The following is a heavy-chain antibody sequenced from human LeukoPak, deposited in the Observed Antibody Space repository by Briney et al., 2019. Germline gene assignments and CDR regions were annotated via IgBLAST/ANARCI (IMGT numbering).Heavy chain of an antibody. CDR1: GYTFTSYG. D-gene: IGHD3-22*01. V-gene: IGHV1-18*01. J-gene: IGHJ4*02. CDR3: ARDRSYYDSSGYPPDY. CDR2: ISAYNGNT. Sequence: ASVTVSCTASGYTFTSYGISWVRQAPGQGLEWMGWISAYNGNTNYAQKLQGRVTMTTDTSTSTAYMELRSLRSDDTAVYYCARDRSYYDSSGYPPDYWGQGTLVTVSS.